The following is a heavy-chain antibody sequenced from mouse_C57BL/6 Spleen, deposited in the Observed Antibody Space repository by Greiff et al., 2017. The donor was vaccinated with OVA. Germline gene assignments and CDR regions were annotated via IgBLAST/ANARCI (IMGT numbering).Heavy chain of an antibody. Sequence: EVKLEESGGGLVKPGGSLKLSCAASGFTFSSYAMPWVRQTPEKRLEWVATISDGGSSTYYPDNVKGRFTISRDNAKNNLYLHMSHLKTEDTAMYDCARDQKGNYPMDYWGQGTSVTVSS. V-gene: IGHV5-4*01. CDR3: ARDQKGNYPMDY. CDR1: GFTFSSYA. D-gene: IGHD2-1*01. J-gene: IGHJ4*01. CDR2: ISDGGSST.